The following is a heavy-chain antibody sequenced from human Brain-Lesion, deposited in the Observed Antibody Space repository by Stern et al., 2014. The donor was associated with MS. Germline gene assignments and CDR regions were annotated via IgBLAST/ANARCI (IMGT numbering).Heavy chain of an antibody. V-gene: IGHV2-70*01. Sequence: QITLKESGPALVKPTQYLTLTCTFSGFSLSTPGVGVTWIRQPPGKALEWLALVDWDDEKYYSTSLKTRHSIFKDTSKNQVVLTMTNMDPVDTATYYCARMRYSGDYFIDYWGQGTLVTVSS. CDR2: VDWDDEK. CDR3: ARMRYSGDYFIDY. D-gene: IGHD5-12*01. J-gene: IGHJ4*02. CDR1: GFSLSTPGVG.